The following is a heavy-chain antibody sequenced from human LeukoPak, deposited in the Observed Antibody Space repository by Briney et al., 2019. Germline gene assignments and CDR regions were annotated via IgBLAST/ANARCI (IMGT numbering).Heavy chain of an antibody. CDR2: IIPILGIA. CDR3: ARVNKGDFWSGYSDY. Sequence: SVKVSCKASGGTISSYTISWVRQAPGQGLEWMGRIIPILGIANYAQKFQGRVTITADKSTSTAYMELSSLRSEDTAVYYCARVNKGDFWSGYSDYWGQGTLVTVSS. CDR1: GGTISSYT. J-gene: IGHJ4*02. D-gene: IGHD3-3*01. V-gene: IGHV1-69*02.